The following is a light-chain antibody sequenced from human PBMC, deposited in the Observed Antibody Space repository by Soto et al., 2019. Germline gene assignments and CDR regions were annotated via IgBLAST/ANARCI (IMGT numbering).Light chain of an antibody. J-gene: IGKJ5*01. V-gene: IGKV3-15*01. CDR3: QQYDNSPIT. CDR1: QSVSSN. CDR2: GAS. Sequence: IVMTPSPATLSVSPGARATISCRASQSVSSNLAWYQQKPGQAPRLLIYGASTRATGIPARFSGSGSGTEFTLTISRLEPEDFAVYYCQQYDNSPITFGQGTRLEIK.